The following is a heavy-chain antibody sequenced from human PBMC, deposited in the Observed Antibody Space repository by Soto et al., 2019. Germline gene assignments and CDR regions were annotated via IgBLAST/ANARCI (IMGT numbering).Heavy chain of an antibody. CDR3: TTDPGDYEDF. D-gene: IGHD4-17*01. CDR2: IKNKKDGETT. J-gene: IGHJ4*02. V-gene: IGHV3-15*01. Sequence: GGSLRLSCAASGLTFSNAWMSWVRQAPGKGLEWVGRIKNKKDGETTDYAAPVKGRFTISRDDSTNTLFLHMNSLRTEDTAVYYCTTDPGDYEDFWGQGAQVTVSS. CDR1: GLTFSNAW.